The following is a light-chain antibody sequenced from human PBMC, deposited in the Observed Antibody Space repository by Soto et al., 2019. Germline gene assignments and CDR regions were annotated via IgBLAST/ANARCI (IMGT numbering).Light chain of an antibody. J-gene: IGKJ2*01. V-gene: IGKV3-20*01. CDR3: QQNGSSPPYT. Sequence: VLTQSPGTLSLSPGERATLSCRASQSVTNKYLAWYQQKPGQAPRLLIFGSSDRATGIPDRFSGSGSGTDFTLTISRLEPEDFAVYYCQQNGSSPPYTFGQGTKLEI. CDR2: GSS. CDR1: QSVTNKY.